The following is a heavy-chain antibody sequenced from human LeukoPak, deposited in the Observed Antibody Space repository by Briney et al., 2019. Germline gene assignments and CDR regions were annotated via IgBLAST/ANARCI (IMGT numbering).Heavy chain of an antibody. D-gene: IGHD6-19*01. V-gene: IGHV3-33*06. CDR3: AKDGSGPYGSLFDP. CDR2: IWYDGTKT. CDR1: GFTFSNFG. Sequence: GRSLRLSCAASGFTFSNFGMHWVRQAPGKGLEWVAVIWYDGTKTHYVDSVKGRFTISRDNSKSTLYLQMDSLRVEDTAVYYCAKDGSGPYGSLFDPWGQGTLVTVSS. J-gene: IGHJ5*02.